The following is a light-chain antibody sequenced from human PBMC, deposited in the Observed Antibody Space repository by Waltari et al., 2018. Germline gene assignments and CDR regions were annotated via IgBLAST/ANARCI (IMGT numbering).Light chain of an antibody. J-gene: IGLJ3*02. Sequence: QSVLTQPPSVSEAPRQRVTISCSGSSSNIGNKAVNWYQQVPGKAPKLLIYYDDLLPAGVSDRFSGSKSGTSASLAISGLQSEDEADYYCAAWDDSLNGPVFGGGTTLTVL. V-gene: IGLV1-36*01. CDR3: AAWDDSLNGPV. CDR2: YDD. CDR1: SSNIGNKA.